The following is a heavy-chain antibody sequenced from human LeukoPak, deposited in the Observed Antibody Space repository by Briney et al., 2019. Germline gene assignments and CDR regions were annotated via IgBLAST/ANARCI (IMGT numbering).Heavy chain of an antibody. V-gene: IGHV1-24*01. D-gene: IGHD6-13*01. CDR3: ATGLAGSSKDY. J-gene: IGHJ4*02. Sequence: ASVKVSCKVSGYTLTELSMHWVRQAPGKGLEWMGGFDPEDGETIYAQKFQGRVTMTEDTSTDTAYMELNSLISEDTAVYYRATGLAGSSKDYWGQGTLVTVSS. CDR1: GYTLTELS. CDR2: FDPEDGET.